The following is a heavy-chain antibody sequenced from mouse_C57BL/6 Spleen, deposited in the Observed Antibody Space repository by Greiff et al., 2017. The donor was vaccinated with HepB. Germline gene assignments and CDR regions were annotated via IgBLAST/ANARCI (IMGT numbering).Heavy chain of an antibody. CDR3: ARSYGSPWYFDV. J-gene: IGHJ1*03. V-gene: IGHV1-80*01. D-gene: IGHD1-1*01. CDR2: IYPGDGDT. Sequence: VQLQQSGAELVKPGASVKLSCKASGYAFSSYWMNWVKQRPGKGLEWIGQIYPGDGDTNYNGKFKGKATLTADKSSSTAYMQLSSLTSEDSAVYFCARSYGSPWYFDVWGTGTTVTVSS. CDR1: GYAFSSYW.